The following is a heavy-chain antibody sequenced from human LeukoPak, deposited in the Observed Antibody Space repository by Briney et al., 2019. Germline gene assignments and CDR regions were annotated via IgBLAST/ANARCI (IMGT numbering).Heavy chain of an antibody. CDR3: ARDSSWFGEPDY. CDR2: IKQDGSEK. D-gene: IGHD3-10*01. CDR1: VFTFSSYW. J-gene: IGHJ4*02. V-gene: IGHV3-7*01. Sequence: GGSLRLSCAASVFTFSSYWMSWVRQAPGKGLEWVANIKQDGSEKYYVDSVKGRFTISRDNAKNSLYLQMNSLRAEDTAVYYCARDSSWFGEPDYWGQGTLVTVSS.